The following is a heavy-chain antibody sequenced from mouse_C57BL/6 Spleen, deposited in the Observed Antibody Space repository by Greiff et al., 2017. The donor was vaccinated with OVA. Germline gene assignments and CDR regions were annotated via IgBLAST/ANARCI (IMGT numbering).Heavy chain of an antibody. CDR2: INPGSGGT. Sequence: QVQLKQSGAELVRPGTSVKVSCKASGYAFTNYLIEWVKQRPGQGLEWIGVINPGSGGTNYNEKFKGKATLTADKSSSTAYMQLSSLTSEDSAVYFCARYYYGSSVAMDYWGQGTSVTVSS. CDR1: GYAFTNYL. J-gene: IGHJ4*01. D-gene: IGHD1-1*01. CDR3: ARYYYGSSVAMDY. V-gene: IGHV1-54*01.